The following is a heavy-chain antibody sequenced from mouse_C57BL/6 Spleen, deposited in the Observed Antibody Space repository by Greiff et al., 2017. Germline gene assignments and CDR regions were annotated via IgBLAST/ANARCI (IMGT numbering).Heavy chain of an antibody. J-gene: IGHJ4*01. CDR3: ARSSSGYYAMDY. V-gene: IGHV14-3*01. Sequence: VQLQQSVAELVRPGASVKLSCTASGFYIKNTYMHWVKQRPEQGLEWIGRIDPANGNTKYAPKFQGKATITADTSSNTAYLQLSSLTSEDTAIYYCARSSSGYYAMDYWGQGTSVTVSS. CDR2: IDPANGNT. CDR1: GFYIKNTY. D-gene: IGHD3-2*02.